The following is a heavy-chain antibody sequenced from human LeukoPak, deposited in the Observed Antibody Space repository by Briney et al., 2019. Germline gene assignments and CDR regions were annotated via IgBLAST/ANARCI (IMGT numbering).Heavy chain of an antibody. J-gene: IGHJ2*01. CDR1: GGSISSGGYS. V-gene: IGHV4-30-2*01. Sequence: SQTLSLTCAVSGGSISSGGYSWSWIWQPPGKGLEWIGYIYHSGSIYYNPSLKSRGTISVDRSKNQFSLKLSSVTAADTAVYYCARDAAAGTWYFDLWGRGTLVTVSS. CDR2: IYHSGSI. D-gene: IGHD6-13*01. CDR3: ARDAAAGTWYFDL.